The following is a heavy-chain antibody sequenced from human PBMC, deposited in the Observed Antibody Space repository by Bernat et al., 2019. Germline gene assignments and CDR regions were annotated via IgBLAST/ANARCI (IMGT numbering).Heavy chain of an antibody. CDR3: AKGAEYQLGWWFDP. CDR2: ISYVGSST. J-gene: IGHJ5*02. V-gene: IGHV3-30*18. Sequence: QVQLVESGGGVVQPGRSLRLSCAVSGFTFNNYGMHWVRQAPGKGLEWVAVISYVGSSTYYADSVKGRFTISRDNSKNTLYLQMNSLRAEDTAVYYCAKGAEYQLGWWFDPWGQGTLVTVSP. D-gene: IGHD2-2*01. CDR1: GFTFNNYG.